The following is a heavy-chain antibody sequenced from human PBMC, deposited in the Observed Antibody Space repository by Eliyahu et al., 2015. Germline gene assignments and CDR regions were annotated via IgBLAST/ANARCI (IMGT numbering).Heavy chain of an antibody. D-gene: IGHD6-13*01. V-gene: IGHV6-1*01. J-gene: IGHJ6*02. CDR2: TYYRSKWYN. Sequence: QVQLQQSGPGLVEPSQTLSLTCAISGARVSXHSAAWHWIRQSPSRGLEWLGRTYYRSKWYNDYALSVKSRITINPDTSKNQFSLQLNSVTPEDTAVYYCARFILAAAVGNYGMDVWGQGTTVTVSS. CDR1: GARVSXHSAA. CDR3: ARFILAAAVGNYGMDV.